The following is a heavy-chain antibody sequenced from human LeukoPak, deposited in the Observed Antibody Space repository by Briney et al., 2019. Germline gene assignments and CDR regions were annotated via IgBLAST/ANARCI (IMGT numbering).Heavy chain of an antibody. Sequence: ASVKVSCKASGYTFTGYYMHWVRQAPGQGLEWMGWINPNSGGTNYAQKFQGRVTMTRDTSISTAYMELSRLRSDDTAVYYCARDRAYDSSGYHFDYWGQGTLVTVSS. CDR3: ARDRAYDSSGYHFDY. CDR1: GYTFTGYY. V-gene: IGHV1-2*02. J-gene: IGHJ4*02. CDR2: INPNSGGT. D-gene: IGHD3-22*01.